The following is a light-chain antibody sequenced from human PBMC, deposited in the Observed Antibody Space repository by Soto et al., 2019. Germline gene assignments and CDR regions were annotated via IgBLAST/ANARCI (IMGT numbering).Light chain of an antibody. Sequence: EIVLTQYPATLSLSPGERATLSCRASQSVSRYLAWYQQKPGQAPRLLIYDASNRATGIPGRFSGSGSGTDFTLTISSLEPEDFAVYYCQQRSSWPSIPFGQGTRLEIK. CDR2: DAS. V-gene: IGKV3-11*01. J-gene: IGKJ5*01. CDR3: QQRSSWPSIP. CDR1: QSVSRY.